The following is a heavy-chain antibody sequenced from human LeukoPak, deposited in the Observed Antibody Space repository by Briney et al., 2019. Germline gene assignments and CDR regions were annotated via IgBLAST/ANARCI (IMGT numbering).Heavy chain of an antibody. V-gene: IGHV7-4-1*02. D-gene: IGHD3-10*01. CDR2: INTNTGNP. J-gene: IGHJ4*02. Sequence: ASVKVSCKASGYTFTGYYMHWVRQAPGQGLEWRGWINTNTGNPMYAQGFTGRFVFSLDTSVSTAYLQISSLEAEDTAIYYCAREAYGSGSYHFDYWGQGTLVTASS. CDR3: AREAYGSGSYHFDY. CDR1: GYTFTGYY.